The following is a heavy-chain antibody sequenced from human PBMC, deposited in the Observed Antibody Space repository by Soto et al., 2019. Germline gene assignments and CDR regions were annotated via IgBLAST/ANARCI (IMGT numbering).Heavy chain of an antibody. CDR1: GGSISSGNFY. V-gene: IGHV4-31*03. D-gene: IGHD3-10*01. CDR3: AADPGEYQMHT. J-gene: IGHJ4*02. Sequence: PSETQSLTCSVSGGSISSGNFYWSWIRQHPEKGLEWIGYIYNSGTTYYNPSLKRRVTISVDTSKNQFSLKLNSVTAADMAIYYCAADPGEYQMHTWGQGTQVTVS. CDR2: IYNSGTT.